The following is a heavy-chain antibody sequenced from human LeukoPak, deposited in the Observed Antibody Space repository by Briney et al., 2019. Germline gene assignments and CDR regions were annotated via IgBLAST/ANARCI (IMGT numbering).Heavy chain of an antibody. J-gene: IGHJ4*02. Sequence: GGSLRLSCAASGFTFSSYAMSWVRQAPGKGLEWVSAISGSGGSTYYADSVKGRFTISRDNSKNTVYLQMNSLRAEDTAVYYCAKGGSYRSQPYFDYWGQGTPVTVSS. V-gene: IGHV3-23*01. CDR3: AKGGSYRSQPYFDY. CDR1: GFTFSSYA. CDR2: ISGSGGST. D-gene: IGHD3-16*02.